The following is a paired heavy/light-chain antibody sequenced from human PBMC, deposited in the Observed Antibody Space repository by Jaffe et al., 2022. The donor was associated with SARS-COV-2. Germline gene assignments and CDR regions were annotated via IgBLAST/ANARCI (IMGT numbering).Heavy chain of an antibody. CDR3: TRQRRYSDWLPGDDALDI. J-gene: IGHJ3*02. CDR1: GFSFFTYG. CDR2: ISGYNGNT. D-gene: IGHD3-9*01. V-gene: IGHV1-18*01. Sequence: QVHLVQSGAEMKKPGASVKVSCKASGFSFFTYGISWVRQAPGQGLEWMGWISGYNGNTKYAQKFQGRVTMTTDTATSTAYMELRGLRSDDTAVYYCTRQRRYSDWLPGDDALDIWGQGTMVTVSS.
Light chain of an antibody. CDR1: QDISSY. Sequence: DIQLTQSPSFLSASVGDRVTITCRASQDISSYLVWYQQKPGKAPNLLIYEASTLQSGVASRFSGSGSGTEFTLTISSLQPEDFATYYCQQVKSPITFGQGTRLEIK. J-gene: IGKJ5*01. V-gene: IGKV1-9*01. CDR3: QQVKSPIT. CDR2: EAS.